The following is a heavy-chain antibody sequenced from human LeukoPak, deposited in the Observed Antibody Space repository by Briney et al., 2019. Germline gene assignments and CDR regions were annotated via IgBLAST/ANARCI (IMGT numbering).Heavy chain of an antibody. V-gene: IGHV1-2*02. D-gene: IGHD6-19*01. CDR1: GYTFTGYY. CDR3: AREGQEGSDWYRNWFDP. Sequence: ASVKVSCKASGYTFTGYYMHWVRQAPGQGLEWMGWINPNSGGTNYAQKFQGRVTMTRDTSISTAYMELSRLRSDDTAVYYCAREGQEGSDWYRNWFDPWGQGTLVTVSS. CDR2: INPNSGGT. J-gene: IGHJ5*02.